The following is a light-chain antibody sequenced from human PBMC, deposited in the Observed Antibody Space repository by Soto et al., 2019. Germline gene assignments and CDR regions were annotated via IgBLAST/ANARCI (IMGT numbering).Light chain of an antibody. CDR2: KAS. V-gene: IGKV1-5*03. CDR3: QQYNNYPWT. J-gene: IGKJ1*01. Sequence: DVQMTQSPSTLSASVGDRVTITCRAGQNIGSWLSWYQQTPGRAPRFLIYKASSLHIGVPSRFSGSGSGTEFTLTISSLQPDDFATYYCQQYNNYPWTFGQGTKVDIK. CDR1: QNIGSW.